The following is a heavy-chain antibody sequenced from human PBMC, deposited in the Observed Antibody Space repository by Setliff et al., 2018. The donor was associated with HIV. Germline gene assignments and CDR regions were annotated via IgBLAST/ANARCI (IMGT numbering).Heavy chain of an antibody. J-gene: IGHJ4*02. CDR1: GGSISTYY. CDR2: IYFTGSS. CDR3: ARLEELDDISYFDY. V-gene: IGHV4-59*01. Sequence: SETLSLTCTVSGGSISTYYWSWIRQPPGKGLEWIGSIYFTGSSDNNPSLKSRVTLSVDTSKHQFSLKLSSVTAADTAVYYCARLEELDDISYFDYWGQGTLVTVSS. D-gene: IGHD1-26*01.